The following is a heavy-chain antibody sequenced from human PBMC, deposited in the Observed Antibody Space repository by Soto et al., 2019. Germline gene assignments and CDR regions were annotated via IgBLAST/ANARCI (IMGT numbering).Heavy chain of an antibody. CDR1: GFTFSSYA. CDR3: ARGAYSSSWPHTLDY. Sequence: GGSLRLSCAASGFTFSSYAMHWVRQAPGKGLEWVAVISYDGSNKYYADSVKGRFTISRDNSKNTLYLQMNSLRAEDTAVYYCARGAYSSSWPHTLDYWGQGTLVTVSS. D-gene: IGHD6-13*01. J-gene: IGHJ4*02. V-gene: IGHV3-30*04. CDR2: ISYDGSNK.